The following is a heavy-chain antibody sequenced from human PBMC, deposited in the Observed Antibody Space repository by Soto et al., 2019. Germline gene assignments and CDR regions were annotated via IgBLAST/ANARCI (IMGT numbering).Heavy chain of an antibody. CDR2: IYYSGST. J-gene: IGHJ4*02. V-gene: IGHV4-39*01. CDR1: CGSISSSSYY. D-gene: IGHD6-6*01. CDR3: ATLGAARPFDY. Sequence: SETLSLTCTVSCGSISSSSYYWGWIRQPPGKGLEWIGSIYYSGSTYYNPSLKSRVTISVDTSKNQFSLKLSSVTAADTAVYYCATLGAARPFDYWGQGTLVTVSS.